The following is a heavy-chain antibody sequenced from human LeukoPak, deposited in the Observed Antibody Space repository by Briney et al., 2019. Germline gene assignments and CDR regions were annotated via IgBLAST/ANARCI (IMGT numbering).Heavy chain of an antibody. CDR1: GGSISRYY. D-gene: IGHD3-22*01. Sequence: PSETLSLTCTVSGGSISRYYWSWVRQPPGKGLEWIGYIHYSGTTDYNPSLKSRVTISVDTSKNQFSLKLSSVTAADTAVYYCARQYYYDSSGYLDYWGQGTLVTVSS. J-gene: IGHJ4*02. CDR2: IHYSGTT. V-gene: IGHV4-59*08. CDR3: ARQYYYDSSGYLDY.